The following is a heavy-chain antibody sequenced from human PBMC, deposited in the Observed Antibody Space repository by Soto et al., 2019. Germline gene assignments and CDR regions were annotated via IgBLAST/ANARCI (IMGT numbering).Heavy chain of an antibody. CDR1: GGSISSGDYY. D-gene: IGHD5-12*01. J-gene: IGHJ5*02. CDR3: ARDTYSGYDFGL. V-gene: IGHV4-30-4*01. Sequence: PSETLSLTCTVSGGSISSGDYYWSWVRQPPGKGLEWIGYIPSRGRPFYNPSLTSRGTISADTSKNQLSLQLTSVTAADTAVYYCARDTYSGYDFGLWGQGTLGTVS. CDR2: IPSRGRP.